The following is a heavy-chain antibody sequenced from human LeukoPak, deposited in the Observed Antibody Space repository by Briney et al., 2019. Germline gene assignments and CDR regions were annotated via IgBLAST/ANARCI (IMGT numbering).Heavy chain of an antibody. J-gene: IGHJ5*02. CDR1: GYTFTDYY. CDR2: INPNSGGT. V-gene: IGHV1-2*02. D-gene: IGHD6-13*01. CDR3: ARGQKRKQQREFDP. Sequence: ASVKVSCKASGYTFTDYYMHWVRQAPGQGLEWVGWINPNSGGTKYAQKFQGRVTMTRDTSITTAYMELTRLRSDDTAVYYCARGQKRKQQREFDPWGQGTLVTVSS.